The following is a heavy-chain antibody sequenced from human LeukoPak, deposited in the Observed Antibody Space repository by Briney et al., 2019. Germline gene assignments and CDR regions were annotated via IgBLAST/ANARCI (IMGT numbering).Heavy chain of an antibody. V-gene: IGHV3-20*04. D-gene: IGHD3-10*01. Sequence: PGGSLRLSCAASGFTFDDYGLGWVGKAPGKGLDWVSGINWNGGSTGYADSVKGRFTISRDNAKNSLYLQMNSLRAEDTALYYCARTITMVRGASDYWGQGTLVTVSS. J-gene: IGHJ4*02. CDR3: ARTITMVRGASDY. CDR2: INWNGGST. CDR1: GFTFDDYG.